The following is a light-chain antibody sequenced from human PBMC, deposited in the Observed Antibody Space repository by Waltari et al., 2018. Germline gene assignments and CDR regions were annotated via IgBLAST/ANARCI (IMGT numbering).Light chain of an antibody. Sequence: WYQQHPRRAPKLILYDVIKRPSGVSARFSGSKSADTASLTILGLQAEDEADYYCNSYATANSWVFGGGTKLTVL. CDR2: DVI. CDR3: NSYATANSWV. V-gene: IGLV2-14*04. J-gene: IGLJ3*02.